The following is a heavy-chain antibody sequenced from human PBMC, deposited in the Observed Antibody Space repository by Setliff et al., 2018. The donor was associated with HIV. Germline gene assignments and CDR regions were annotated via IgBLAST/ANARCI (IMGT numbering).Heavy chain of an antibody. V-gene: IGHV1-18*01. D-gene: IGHD5-12*01. CDR3: ARGTRWLQSREYYYYYMDV. CDR2: ISGYNGNT. CDR1: GYTFTSYG. Sequence: ASVKVSCKASGYTFTSYGISWVRQAPGQGLEWMGWISGYNGNTEYAQKFQGRVTMTTDTSTTIAYMELRSLRSDDTAVYYCARGTRWLQSREYYYYYMDVWGKGTTVTVSS. J-gene: IGHJ6*03.